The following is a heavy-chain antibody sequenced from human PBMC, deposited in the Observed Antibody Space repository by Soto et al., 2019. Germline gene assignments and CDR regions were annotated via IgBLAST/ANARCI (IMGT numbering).Heavy chain of an antibody. V-gene: IGHV3-23*01. D-gene: IGHD6-19*01. CDR1: GFSFSNRV. CDR3: ATEGFSSGRAGGFDL. J-gene: IGHJ3*01. Sequence: GGSLRLSCVGSGFSFSNRVVTWVRQAPGKGLEWASSIGVGGRPTIYPDSVEGRLTVSRDDSKNTLYLQINSLRAEDTATYYCATEGFSSGRAGGFDLWGQGTMVTVSS. CDR2: IGVGGRPT.